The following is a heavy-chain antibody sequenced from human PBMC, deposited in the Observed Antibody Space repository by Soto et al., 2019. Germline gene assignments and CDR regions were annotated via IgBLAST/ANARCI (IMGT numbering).Heavy chain of an antibody. J-gene: IGHJ4*02. D-gene: IGHD6-13*01. CDR2: IDPSDSYT. CDR1: GYSFTSYW. V-gene: IGHV5-10-1*01. CDR3: SRRQGAAGDNDRNFDY. Sequence: EVQLVQSGAEVKKPGESLRISCKGSGYSFTSYWISWVRQMPGKGLAWMGRIDPSDSYTNYSPSFQGHVTLSADKTISTDYPQWSSLKASDTAMYYCSRRQGAAGDNDRNFDYWGQGTLVTVSS.